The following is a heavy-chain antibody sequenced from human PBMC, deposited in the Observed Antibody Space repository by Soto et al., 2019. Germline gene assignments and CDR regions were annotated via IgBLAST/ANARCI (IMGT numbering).Heavy chain of an antibody. V-gene: IGHV3-74*01. Sequence: VVSLRLSCVASGFTFSSDWMHWVRQGPGKGLVWVSRMNSDGSITNYADSVKGRFTISRDNSKNTLYLQMSSLRAEDTAVYYCLKDRWTQWGKGTLVTVP. CDR2: MNSDGSIT. CDR3: LKDRWTQ. D-gene: IGHD3-22*01. CDR1: GFTFSSDW. J-gene: IGHJ4*02.